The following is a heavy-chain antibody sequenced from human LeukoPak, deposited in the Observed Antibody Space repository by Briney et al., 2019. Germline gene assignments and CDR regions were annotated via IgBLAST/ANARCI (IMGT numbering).Heavy chain of an antibody. CDR2: ISYDGSNK. D-gene: IGHD3-22*01. CDR1: GFTFSSSG. V-gene: IGHV3-30*18. Sequence: GGSLRLSCAASGFTFSSSGMHWVRQAPGKGLEWVAVISYDGSNKYYADSVKGRFTISRDNSKNTLYLQMNSLRAEDTAVYYCAKDYYDSSGYHPDAFDIWGQGTMVTVSS. CDR3: AKDYYDSSGYHPDAFDI. J-gene: IGHJ3*02.